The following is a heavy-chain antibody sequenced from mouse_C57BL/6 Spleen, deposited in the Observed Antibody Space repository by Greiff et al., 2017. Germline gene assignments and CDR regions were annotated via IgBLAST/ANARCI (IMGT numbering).Heavy chain of an antibody. CDR3: TRGGIKDYAMGY. J-gene: IGHJ4*01. CDR2: IYPGNSDT. CDR1: GYTFTSYW. Sequence: VQLQQSGTVLARPGASVKMSCETSGYTFTSYWMHWVKQRPGQGLEWIGAIYPGNSDTSYNQKFKGKAKLTAVTSASTAYMELSSLTNEDSAVYYCTRGGIKDYAMGYWGQGTSVTVSS. D-gene: IGHD1-1*01. V-gene: IGHV1-5*01.